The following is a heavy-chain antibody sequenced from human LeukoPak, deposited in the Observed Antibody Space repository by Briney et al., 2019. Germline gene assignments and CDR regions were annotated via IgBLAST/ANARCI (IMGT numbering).Heavy chain of an antibody. V-gene: IGHV4-59*02. CDR1: GSMSIVS. CDR3: VKYSGEHYCYYIFHY. Sequence: SETLSPSPALSVGSMSIVSCGCSRQPPGKGLEWIGDIYYSGNTNYNPSLRSRVTISVDTSKNQFSLKLSSVTAADTAAYYRVKYSGEHYCYYIFHYWGQGALVTVSS. D-gene: IGHD4-11*01. J-gene: IGHJ4*02. CDR2: IYYSGNT.